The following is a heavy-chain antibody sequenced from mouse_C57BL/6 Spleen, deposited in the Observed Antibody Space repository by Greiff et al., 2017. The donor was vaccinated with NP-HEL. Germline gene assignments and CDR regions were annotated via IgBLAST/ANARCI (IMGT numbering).Heavy chain of an antibody. V-gene: IGHV1-64*01. CDR2: IHPNSGST. CDR1: GYTFTSYW. J-gene: IGHJ2*01. CDR3: ARSDYYGYDIGY. D-gene: IGHD2-2*01. Sequence: QVQLQQSGAELVKPGASVKLSCKASGYTFTSYWMHWVKQRPGQGLEWIGMIHPNSGSTNYNEKFKSKATLTVDKSSSTAYMQLSSLTSEDSAVYYCARSDYYGYDIGYWGQGTTLTVSS.